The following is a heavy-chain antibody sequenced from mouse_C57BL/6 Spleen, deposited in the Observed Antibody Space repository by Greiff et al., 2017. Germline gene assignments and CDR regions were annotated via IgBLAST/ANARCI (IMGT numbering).Heavy chain of an antibody. V-gene: IGHV5-9-1*02. Sequence: EVKVVESGEGLVKPGGSLKLSCAASGFTFSSYAMSWVRQTPEKRLEWVAYISSGGDYIYYADTVKGRFTISTDNARNTLYLQISSLNSEDTAMYYCTRVLRYYFDYWGQGTTLTVSS. CDR1: GFTFSSYA. CDR2: ISSGGDYI. J-gene: IGHJ2*01. D-gene: IGHD1-1*01. CDR3: TRVLRYYFDY.